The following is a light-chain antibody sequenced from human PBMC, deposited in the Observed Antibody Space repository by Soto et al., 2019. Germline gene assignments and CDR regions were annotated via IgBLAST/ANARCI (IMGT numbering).Light chain of an antibody. CDR2: DVS. V-gene: IGLV2-14*03. CDR1: SSDVGGYHS. Sequence: QSVLTQPASVSGSPGQSITISCTGTSSDVGGYHSVSWYQQHPGKAPKLLISDVSNRPSGVSNSFSGSISGNTASLTISGLQAEDEADYYCNSYTSSSTVLFGGGTKLTVL. CDR3: NSYTSSSTVL. J-gene: IGLJ2*01.